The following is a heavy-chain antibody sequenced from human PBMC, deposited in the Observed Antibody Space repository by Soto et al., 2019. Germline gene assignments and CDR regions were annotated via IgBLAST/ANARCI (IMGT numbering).Heavy chain of an antibody. CDR3: TTAPRGYSYGYDYYYMDV. CDR1: GFTFSSCW. J-gene: IGHJ6*03. V-gene: IGHV3-15*01. CDR2: IKSKTDGGTT. Sequence: GGSLRLSCVVSGFTFSSCWMNWVRQAPGEGLVWVGRIKSKTDGGTTDYAAPVKGRFTISRDDSKNTLYLQMNSLKTEDTAVYYCTTAPRGYSYGYDYYYMDVWGKGTTVTVYS. D-gene: IGHD5-18*01.